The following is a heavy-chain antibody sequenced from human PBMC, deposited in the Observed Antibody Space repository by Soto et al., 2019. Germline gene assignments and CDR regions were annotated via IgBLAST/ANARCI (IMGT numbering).Heavy chain of an antibody. CDR2: IYYSGST. D-gene: IGHD3-3*01. CDR1: GGSISSSSYY. V-gene: IGHV4-39*01. J-gene: IGHJ4*02. CDR3: ARGPYDFWSGYQYYFDY. Sequence: QLQLQESGPGLVKPSETLSLTCTVSGGSISSSSYYWGWIRQPPGKGLEWIGSIYYSGSTYYNPSLKSRVTISVDTSKNQFSLKLSSVTAADTAVYYCARGPYDFWSGYQYYFDYWGQGTLVTVSS.